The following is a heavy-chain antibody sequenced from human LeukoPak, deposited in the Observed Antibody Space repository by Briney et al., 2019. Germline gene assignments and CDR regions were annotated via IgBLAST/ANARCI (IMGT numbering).Heavy chain of an antibody. CDR2: IYHTEST. J-gene: IGHJ3*01. V-gene: IGHV4-59*01. CDR3: AGDVPGGNSDAFDV. D-gene: IGHD4-23*01. CDR1: GGSISNYY. Sequence: AETLSLTCTVSGGSISNYYWSWIRQPPGKGLEGIGYIYHTESTNYNPSLTSRVTISVDTSKNQFSLKLSSVTAADTAVYYCAGDVPGGNSDAFDVWGQGTMVTVSP.